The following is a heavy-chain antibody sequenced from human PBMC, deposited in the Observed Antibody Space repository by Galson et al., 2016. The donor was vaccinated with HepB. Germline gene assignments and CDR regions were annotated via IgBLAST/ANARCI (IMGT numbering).Heavy chain of an antibody. V-gene: IGHV1-2*02. CDR1: GYKMIAFY. D-gene: IGHD2-15*01. J-gene: IGHJ6*04. CDR3: ARAGAVGIRWNKYSQFGLDF. CDR2: INPHSGDT. Sequence: SVKVSCKASGYKMIAFYMQWVRQAPGQGLEWMGWINPHSGDTNYAKNSQGRVPLTSDTSISTAYLELTGLRSDDTAVYYCARAGAVGIRWNKYSQFGLDFWGKGTTVTVSS.